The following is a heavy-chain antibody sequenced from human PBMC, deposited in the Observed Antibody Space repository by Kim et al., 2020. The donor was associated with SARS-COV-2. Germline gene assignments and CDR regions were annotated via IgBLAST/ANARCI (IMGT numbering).Heavy chain of an antibody. CDR3: ARGAKGFGELLGNFDY. Sequence: KFQGRVTMTRDTSTSTVYMGLRGLRSEDTAVYYCARGAKGFGELLGNFDYWGQGTLVTVSS. D-gene: IGHD3-10*01. J-gene: IGHJ4*02. V-gene: IGHV1-46*01.